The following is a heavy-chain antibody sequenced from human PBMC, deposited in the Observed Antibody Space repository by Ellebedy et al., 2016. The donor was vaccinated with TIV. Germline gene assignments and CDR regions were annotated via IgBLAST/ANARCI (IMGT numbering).Heavy chain of an antibody. CDR3: ARDRGYDILTGPKYYYYGMDV. CDR2: FYYSGNI. CDR1: GVSMSSSY. Sequence: MPSETLSLTCAVSGVSMSSSYWTWIRQPPGKALEWIAYFYYSGNIKYSPSLKSRVTISVDTSKNQFSLKLSSVTAADTAVYYCARDRGYDILTGPKYYYYGMDVWGQGTTVTVSS. V-gene: IGHV4-59*12. J-gene: IGHJ6*02. D-gene: IGHD3-9*01.